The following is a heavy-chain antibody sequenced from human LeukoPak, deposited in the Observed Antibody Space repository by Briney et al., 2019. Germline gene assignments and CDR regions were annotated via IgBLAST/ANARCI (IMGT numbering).Heavy chain of an antibody. CDR1: GGSISSYY. Sequence: SETLSLTCTVSGGSISSYYWSWIRQPPGKGLEWIGYIYYSGSTNYNPSLKSRVTISVDTSKNQFSLKLSSVTAADTAVYYCARVGSRGTVDYWGQGTLVTVSS. CDR3: ARVGSRGTVDY. J-gene: IGHJ4*02. V-gene: IGHV4-59*12. CDR2: IYYSGST. D-gene: IGHD3-16*01.